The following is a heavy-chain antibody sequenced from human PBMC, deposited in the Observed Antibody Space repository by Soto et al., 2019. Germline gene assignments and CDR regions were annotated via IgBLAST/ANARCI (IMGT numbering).Heavy chain of an antibody. CDR1: GFTFSSYS. CDR2: ISSSSSTI. J-gene: IGHJ6*02. V-gene: IGHV3-48*01. CDR3: AKGRRYYYYYGVDV. Sequence: GGSLRLSCAASGFTFSSYSMNWVRQAPGKGLEWVSYISSSSSTIYYADSVKGRFTISRDNSKSTLYLQMNSLRAEDTALYYCAKGRRYYYYYGVDVWGQGTTVTVSS.